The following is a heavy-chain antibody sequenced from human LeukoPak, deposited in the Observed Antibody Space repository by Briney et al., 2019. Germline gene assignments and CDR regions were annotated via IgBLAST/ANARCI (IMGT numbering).Heavy chain of an antibody. CDR3: ARDASLRYFDWLLKEEGYFDY. Sequence: PSETLSLTCTVSGGSISSSSYYWGWIRQPPGKGLEWIGSIYYSGSTYYNPSLKSRVTISVDTSKNQFSLKLSSVTAADTAVYYCARDASLRYFDWLLKEEGYFDYWGQGTLVTVSS. D-gene: IGHD3-9*01. J-gene: IGHJ4*02. CDR1: GGSISSSSYY. V-gene: IGHV4-39*07. CDR2: IYYSGST.